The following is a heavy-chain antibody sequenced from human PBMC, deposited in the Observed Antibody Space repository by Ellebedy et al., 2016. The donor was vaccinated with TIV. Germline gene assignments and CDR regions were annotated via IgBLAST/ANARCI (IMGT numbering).Heavy chain of an antibody. D-gene: IGHD3-9*01. CDR2: IYPSNSDT. CDR3: AREEETGRDWFTY. Sequence: GESLKISCNGSGYDFTNYWNGWVRQMPGKGLELMAIIYPSNSDTRYSPSFVGQVTISAAKSISTAYLQWDSLVASDPAMYYCAREEETGRDWFTYWGRGTLVTVSS. CDR1: GYDFTNYW. J-gene: IGHJ4*02. V-gene: IGHV5-51*01.